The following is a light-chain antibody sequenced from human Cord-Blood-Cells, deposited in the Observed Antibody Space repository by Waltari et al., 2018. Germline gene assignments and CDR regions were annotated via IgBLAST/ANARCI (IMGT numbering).Light chain of an antibody. CDR3: QQSYSTPLT. CDR1: QSISSY. J-gene: IGKJ4*01. Sequence: DIQMTQSPSSLYASVGDRVPITCRASQSISSYLNWYQQKPGKAPKLLIYAASSLQSGVPSRFSGSGSGTDFTLTISSLQPEDFATYYCQQSYSTPLTFGGGTKVEIK. V-gene: IGKV1-39*01. CDR2: AAS.